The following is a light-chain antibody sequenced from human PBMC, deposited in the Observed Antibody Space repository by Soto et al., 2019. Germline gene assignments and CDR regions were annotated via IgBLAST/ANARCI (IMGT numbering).Light chain of an antibody. CDR1: QSVGVS. V-gene: IGKV3-11*01. Sequence: EIVLAQSPGTLSLSPGDTATLSRRASQSVGVSLAWYQQKPGQPPRLLVYDVSNRATGIPARFSGSGSETDFTLTISTLEPEDFAVYYCQQRSDWPPTWTFGQGTKVDIK. CDR3: QQRSDWPPTWT. CDR2: DVS. J-gene: IGKJ1*01.